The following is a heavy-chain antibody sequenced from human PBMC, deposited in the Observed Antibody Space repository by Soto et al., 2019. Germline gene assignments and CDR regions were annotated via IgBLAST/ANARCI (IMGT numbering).Heavy chain of an antibody. Sequence: QVQLVQSGAEVKKPGASVTVSCQASGYTFTNYEINWVRQAPGQGLEWLGWISPSSGNTGYPQKFQGRLSMTRNNSMNTAYMELSSLTSDDTAVYYCARGFQIFGLVKKIDPWGQGTRVIVSS. CDR1: GYTFTNYE. J-gene: IGHJ5*02. D-gene: IGHD3-3*01. CDR3: ARGFQIFGLVKKIDP. V-gene: IGHV1-8*01. CDR2: ISPSSGNT.